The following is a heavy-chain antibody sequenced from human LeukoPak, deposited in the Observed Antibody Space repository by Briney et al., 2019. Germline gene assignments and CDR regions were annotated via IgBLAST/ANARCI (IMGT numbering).Heavy chain of an antibody. CDR3: ARAPMVRGVITHFDY. J-gene: IGHJ4*02. Sequence: GSLRLSCAASGFTFSTYSMSWVRQAPGQGLEWVSYISSGSTTIYYADSVKGRFTVSRDNAENSLYLQMNSLRDEDTAVYFCARAPMVRGVITHFDYWGQGTLVSVSS. CDR2: ISSGSTTI. D-gene: IGHD3-10*01. CDR1: GFTFSTYS. V-gene: IGHV3-48*02.